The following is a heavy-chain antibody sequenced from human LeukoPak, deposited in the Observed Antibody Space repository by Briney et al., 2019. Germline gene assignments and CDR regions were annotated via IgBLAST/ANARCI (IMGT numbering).Heavy chain of an antibody. J-gene: IGHJ3*02. Sequence: GESLRLSCAASGFTFSSYVMHWVRQAPGKGLEWVAVISYDGSNKYYADSVKGRFTISRDNSKNTLYLQMNSLRAEDTAMYYCARGRPMIVVADAFDIWGQGTTVTVSS. CDR3: ARGRPMIVVADAFDI. V-gene: IGHV3-30*04. CDR1: GFTFSSYV. CDR2: ISYDGSNK. D-gene: IGHD3-22*01.